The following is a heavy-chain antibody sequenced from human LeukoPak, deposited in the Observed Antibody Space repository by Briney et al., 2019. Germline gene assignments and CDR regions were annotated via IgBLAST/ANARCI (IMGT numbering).Heavy chain of an antibody. CDR3: ARRSGWI. CDR1: GYTFTNYY. CDR2: INPSGGGT. D-gene: IGHD6-19*01. J-gene: IGHJ4*02. Sequence: ASVKVSCKASGYTFTNYYMHWVRQAPGQGLEWMGTINPSGGGTSYSPKFQGRVTMTTDTSTSTVYMELISLRSEDTAVYYCARRSGWIWGQGSLVTVSS. V-gene: IGHV1-46*01.